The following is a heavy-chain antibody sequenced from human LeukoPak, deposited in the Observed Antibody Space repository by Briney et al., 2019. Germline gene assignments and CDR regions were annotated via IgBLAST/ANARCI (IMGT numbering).Heavy chain of an antibody. D-gene: IGHD6-13*01. V-gene: IGHV5-51*01. CDR1: GYIFTTYW. J-gene: IGHJ4*02. CDR3: ARLGTSSWSYNIDY. Sequence: GESLKISCQGSGYIFTTYWIGWVRQMPGKGLEWMGIIYPGDSDTRYSPSFQGQVTISADKSISTAYLQWSSLKASDTAMYYCARLGTSSWSYNIDYWGQGTLVTVSS. CDR2: IYPGDSDT.